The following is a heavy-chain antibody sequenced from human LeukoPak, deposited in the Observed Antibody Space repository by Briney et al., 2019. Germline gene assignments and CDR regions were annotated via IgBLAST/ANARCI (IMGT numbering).Heavy chain of an antibody. CDR3: VRGSCSGGSCYFLDF. V-gene: IGHV4-59*01. D-gene: IGHD2-15*01. CDR1: GGSISGYY. CDR2: IYHSGST. J-gene: IGHJ4*02. Sequence: SETLSLTCTVSGGSISGYYWNWIRQPPGKELEWIGYIYHSGSTNYNPSLKSRVTISVDTSKNQFSLRLSSVTAADTAVYYCVRGSCSGGSCYFLDFWGQGTLVTVSS.